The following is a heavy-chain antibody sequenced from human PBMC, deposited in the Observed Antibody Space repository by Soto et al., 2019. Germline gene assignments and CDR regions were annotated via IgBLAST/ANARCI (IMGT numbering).Heavy chain of an antibody. V-gene: IGHV3-23*01. Sequence: MSWVRQAPGKGLEWISSISGSGFKKYYADSVKGRFTISRDNSKSTVYLELNNLSAEDTAVYHCAKNQGVELVPLATVDWFDPWGQGPVVTVSS. J-gene: IGHJ5*02. D-gene: IGHD1-26*01. CDR3: AKNQGVELVPLATVDWFDP. CDR2: ISGSGFKK.